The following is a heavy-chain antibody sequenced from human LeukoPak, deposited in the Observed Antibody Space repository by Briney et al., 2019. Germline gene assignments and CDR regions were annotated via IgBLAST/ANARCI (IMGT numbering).Heavy chain of an antibody. CDR1: GFTLSNHW. J-gene: IGHJ5*02. CDR2: IKPDGSET. Sequence: GGSLRLSCAASGFTLSNHWMSWVRQAPGKGLQWVGNIKPDGSETYYVDSVKGRFTISRDNAKNSLYLQMNSLRAEDTALYYCAKGGYDYVWGSYRYTVSDWFDPWGQGTLVTVSS. D-gene: IGHD3-16*02. V-gene: IGHV3-7*03. CDR3: AKGGYDYVWGSYRYTVSDWFDP.